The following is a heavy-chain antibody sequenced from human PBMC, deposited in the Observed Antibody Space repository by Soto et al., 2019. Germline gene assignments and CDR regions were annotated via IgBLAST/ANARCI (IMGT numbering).Heavy chain of an antibody. V-gene: IGHV3-23*01. CDR3: AKYKGVAVAGTAPYGMDV. J-gene: IGHJ6*02. D-gene: IGHD6-19*01. CDR2: ISGSGGST. CDR1: GFTFSSYA. Sequence: EVQLLESGGGLVQPGGSLRLSCAASGFTFSSYAMSWVRQAPGKGLEWVSAISGSGGSTYYADSVKGRFTISRDNSKNTLYLQMNSLRAEDTAVYYCAKYKGVAVAGTAPYGMDVWGQGTTVTVSS.